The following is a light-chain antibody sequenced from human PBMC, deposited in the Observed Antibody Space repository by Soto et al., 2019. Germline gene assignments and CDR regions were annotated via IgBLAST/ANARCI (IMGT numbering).Light chain of an antibody. J-gene: IGKJ1*01. V-gene: IGKV3-11*01. CDR2: DAS. Sequence: EIVLTQSPGTLSRSPGERATLSCRAIQSVSNNYLAWYQQKPGQAPRLLIYDASNRATGIPARFSGSGSGTDFTLTISSLEPEDFAVYYCQQRSNWLTWTFGQGTKVDIK. CDR3: QQRSNWLTWT. CDR1: QSVSNNY.